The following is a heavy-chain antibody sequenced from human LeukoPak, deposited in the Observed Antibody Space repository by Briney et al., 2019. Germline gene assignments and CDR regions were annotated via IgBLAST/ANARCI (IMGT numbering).Heavy chain of an antibody. CDR1: GFTFSSYS. J-gene: IGHJ4*02. Sequence: GGSLRLSCAASGFTFSSYSMNWVRQAPGKGLEWVSSISSSSSYIYYADSVKGRFTISRDNAKNSLYLQMNSLRAEDTAVYYCARVDDSSGYLFDYWGQGTLVTVSS. CDR2: ISSSSSYI. V-gene: IGHV3-21*01. D-gene: IGHD3-22*01. CDR3: ARVDDSSGYLFDY.